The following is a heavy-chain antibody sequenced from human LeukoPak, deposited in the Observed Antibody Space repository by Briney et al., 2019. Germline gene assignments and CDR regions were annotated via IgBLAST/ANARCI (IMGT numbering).Heavy chain of an antibody. J-gene: IGHJ4*02. CDR1: GYTFTSYY. Sequence: ASVTVSCTASGYTFTSYYMHWVRQAPGQGLEWMGWINPKSGDTNYAQKFQGRVTMTRDTSISTAYMELSRLRSDDTAVYHCAREGVWYTSSPNDYWGQGTLVTVSS. D-gene: IGHD6-6*01. V-gene: IGHV1-2*02. CDR2: INPKSGDT. CDR3: AREGVWYTSSPNDY.